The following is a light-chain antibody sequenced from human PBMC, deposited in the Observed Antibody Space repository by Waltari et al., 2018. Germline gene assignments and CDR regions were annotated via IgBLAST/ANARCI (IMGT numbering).Light chain of an antibody. CDR2: AAS. J-gene: IGKJ1*01. Sequence: DIQMTQSPSSVSASVGDRVIMTCWASQDIGNVLAWYQLKPGKAPKFLIYAASVLQTGVPSRFSGSGSGTDFTLTINNLQPEDFATYFCQQGSSFPPTFGQGTKVEVK. V-gene: IGKV1-12*01. CDR1: QDIGNV. CDR3: QQGSSFPPT.